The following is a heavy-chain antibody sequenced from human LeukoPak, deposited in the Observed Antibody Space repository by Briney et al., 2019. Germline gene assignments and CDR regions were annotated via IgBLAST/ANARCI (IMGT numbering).Heavy chain of an antibody. CDR2: IKSKIHGGTI. Sequence: PGGSLRLSCAASGFTFDKAWMTWVRQAPGKGLEWVGRIKSKIHGGTIDYAAPVKGRFTISRDDSENTVYLQMNSLRAEDTAVYYCARASPEGAFDIWGQGTMVTVSS. V-gene: IGHV3-15*01. CDR1: GFTFDKAW. D-gene: IGHD1-14*01. J-gene: IGHJ3*02. CDR3: ARASPEGAFDI.